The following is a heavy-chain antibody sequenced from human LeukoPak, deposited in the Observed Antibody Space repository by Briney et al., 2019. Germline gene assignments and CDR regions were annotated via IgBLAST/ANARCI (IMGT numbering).Heavy chain of an antibody. V-gene: IGHV3-23*01. Sequence: GGTLRLSCAASGFTFSSYGMSWVRQAPGKGLEWVSAISGSGGSTYYADSVKGRFTISRDNSKNTLYLQMNSLRAEDTAVYYCAKDLVATMFGYWGQGTLVTVSS. CDR1: GFTFSSYG. D-gene: IGHD5-12*01. J-gene: IGHJ4*02. CDR3: AKDLVATMFGY. CDR2: ISGSGGST.